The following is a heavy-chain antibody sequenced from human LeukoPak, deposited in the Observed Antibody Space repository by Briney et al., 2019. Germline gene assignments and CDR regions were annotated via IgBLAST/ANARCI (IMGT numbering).Heavy chain of an antibody. CDR1: GFTFSSYG. CDR2: ISYDGSNK. Sequence: PGGSPRLSCAASGFTFSSYGMHWVRQAPGKGPEWVAVISYDGSNKYYADSVKGRFTISRDNSKNTLYLQMNSLRAEDTAVYYCAKVREVKLMRMAFDIWGQGTMVTVSS. J-gene: IGHJ3*02. V-gene: IGHV3-30*18. D-gene: IGHD2-15*01. CDR3: AKVREVKLMRMAFDI.